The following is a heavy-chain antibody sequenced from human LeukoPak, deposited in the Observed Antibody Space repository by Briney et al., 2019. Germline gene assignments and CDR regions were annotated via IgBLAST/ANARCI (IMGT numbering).Heavy chain of an antibody. CDR1: PLSVTNYY. V-gene: IGHV4-59*08. CDR2: IYYTGNT. D-gene: IGHD3-22*01. CDR3: ARHASYFYSSPYAD. Sequence: SETLSLTCAVSPLSVTNYYWSWLRQPPGKGLEWIGYIYYTGNTNYNPSLMTRVTLSLATSNNQFSLRLNSVTATDTAVYYCARHASYFYSSPYADWGQGTLVTVSS. J-gene: IGHJ4*02.